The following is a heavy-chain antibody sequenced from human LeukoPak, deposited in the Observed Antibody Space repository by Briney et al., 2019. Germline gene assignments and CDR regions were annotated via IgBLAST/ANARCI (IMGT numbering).Heavy chain of an antibody. CDR1: GFTFSSYA. D-gene: IGHD2-2*01. J-gene: IGHJ6*02. Sequence: PGGSLRLSCAASGFTFSSYAMHWVRQAPGKGLEWVAVISYDGSNKYYADSVKGRFTISRDNSKSTLYLQMNSLRAEDTAVYYCARSEYQPAPLDYYYYGMDVWGQGTTVTVSS. V-gene: IGHV3-30-3*01. CDR2: ISYDGSNK. CDR3: ARSEYQPAPLDYYYYGMDV.